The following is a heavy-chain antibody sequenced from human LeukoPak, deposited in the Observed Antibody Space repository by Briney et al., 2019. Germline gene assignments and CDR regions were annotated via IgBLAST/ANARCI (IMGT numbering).Heavy chain of an antibody. D-gene: IGHD3-16*02. CDR1: GFTFSSYA. CDR3: AKDPSGASIVRYFDY. V-gene: IGHV3-23*01. Sequence: GGSLRLSCAASGFTFSSYAMSWVRQAPGKGLEWVSVISGSGASTFYADSVKGRFSISRDNSKNTLYLQMNSLRAEDAAVYYCAKDPSGASIVRYFDYWGQGTLVIVSS. J-gene: IGHJ4*02. CDR2: ISGSGAST.